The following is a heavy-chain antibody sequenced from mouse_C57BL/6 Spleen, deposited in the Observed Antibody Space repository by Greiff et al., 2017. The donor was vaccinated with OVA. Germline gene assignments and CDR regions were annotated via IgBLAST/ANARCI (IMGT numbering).Heavy chain of an antibody. V-gene: IGHV1-82*01. D-gene: IGHD2-5*01. CDR1: GYAFSSSW. CDR3: AREDSTYAMDY. CDR2: IYPGDGGT. Sequence: QVQLQQSGPELVKPGASVKISCKASGYAFSSSWMNWVKQRPGKGLEWIGRIYPGDGGTNYNGKFKGKATLTADKSSSTAYMQLSSLTSEDSAVYFCAREDSTYAMDYWGQGTSVTVSS. J-gene: IGHJ4*01.